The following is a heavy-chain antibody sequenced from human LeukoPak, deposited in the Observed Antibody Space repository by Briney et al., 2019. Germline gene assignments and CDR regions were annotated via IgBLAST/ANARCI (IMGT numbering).Heavy chain of an antibody. V-gene: IGHV4-31*03. J-gene: IGHJ4*02. Sequence: SETLSLTCTVSGGSIGSGGYYWSWIRQHPGKGLEWIGYIYYSGSTNYNPSLKSRVTISVDTSKNQFSLKLSSVTAADTAVYYCASGYSYGHYFDYWGQGTLVTVSS. CDR3: ASGYSYGHYFDY. D-gene: IGHD5-18*01. CDR2: IYYSGST. CDR1: GGSIGSGGYY.